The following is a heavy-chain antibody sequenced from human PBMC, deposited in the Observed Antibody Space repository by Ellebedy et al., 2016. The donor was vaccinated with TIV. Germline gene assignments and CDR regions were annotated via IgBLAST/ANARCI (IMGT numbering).Heavy chain of an antibody. Sequence: MPSETLSLTCTVSGGSIRSYYWSWIRPPPGKGLEWIGYVYYSGDTNYKPSLKSRVSMSVDTSKNQFSLKLSSVTAADTAVYYCARFANSYGLDVWGQGTTVTVSS. V-gene: IGHV4-59*01. CDR3: ARFANSYGLDV. CDR1: GGSIRSYY. J-gene: IGHJ6*02. CDR2: VYYSGDT.